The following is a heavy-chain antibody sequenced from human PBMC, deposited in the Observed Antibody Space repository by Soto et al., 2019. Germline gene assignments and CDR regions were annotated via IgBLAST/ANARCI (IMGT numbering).Heavy chain of an antibody. CDR2: IYYSGST. D-gene: IGHD3-10*01. Sequence: LSLTCTVSGGSISSGDYYWSWIRHPPGKGLEWIGYIYYSGSTDYNPSLKSRVTISVDTSKNQFSLKLSSVTAADTAVYYCASSMVRGEGYWGQGTLVTVSS. CDR1: GGSISSGDYY. V-gene: IGHV4-30-4*01. CDR3: ASSMVRGEGY. J-gene: IGHJ4*02.